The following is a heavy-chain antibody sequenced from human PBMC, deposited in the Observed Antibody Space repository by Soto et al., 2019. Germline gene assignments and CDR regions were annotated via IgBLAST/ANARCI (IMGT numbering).Heavy chain of an antibody. D-gene: IGHD2-2*01. CDR2: IYYSGSA. CDR3: ARGDYAKAFDI. Sequence: QVQLQESGPGLVKPSDTLSLICAVSGYSISSSNWWGWIRQPPGKGLEWIGNIYYSGSAYYNPSRKSRVHMSVDTSKNQFSLKLTSVTAVDTAVYYCARGDYAKAFDIWGQGTTVTVSS. J-gene: IGHJ3*02. CDR1: GYSISSSNW. V-gene: IGHV4-28*03.